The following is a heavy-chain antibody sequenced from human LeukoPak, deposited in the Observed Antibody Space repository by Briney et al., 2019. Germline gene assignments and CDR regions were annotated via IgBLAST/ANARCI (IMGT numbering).Heavy chain of an antibody. CDR1: GGSSSGYY. CDR3: ASLYYYDSSGFYNWFDP. CDR2: INHSGST. J-gene: IGHJ5*02. D-gene: IGHD3-22*01. V-gene: IGHV4-34*01. Sequence: PSETLSLTCAVYGGSSSGYYWSWIRQPPGKGLEWIGEINHSGSTNYNPSLKSRVTISVDTSKNQFSLKLSSVTAADTAVYYCASLYYYDSSGFYNWFDPWGQGTLVTVSS.